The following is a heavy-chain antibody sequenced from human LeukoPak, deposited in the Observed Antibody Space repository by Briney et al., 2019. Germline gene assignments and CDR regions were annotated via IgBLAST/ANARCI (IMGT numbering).Heavy chain of an antibody. D-gene: IGHD4-17*01. CDR2: INSDGSST. Sequence: GGSLRLSCAASGFTFSNYWMHWVRQAPWKGLVWVSRINSDGSSTNYADSVKGRFTISRDNAKNTLYLQMNSLRAEDTAVYYCARTTTVLSPYDCWGQGTLVTVSS. CDR3: ARTTTVLSPYDC. V-gene: IGHV3-74*01. J-gene: IGHJ4*02. CDR1: GFTFSNYW.